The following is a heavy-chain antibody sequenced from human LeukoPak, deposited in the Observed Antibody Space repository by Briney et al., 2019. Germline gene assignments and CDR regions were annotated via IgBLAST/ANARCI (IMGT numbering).Heavy chain of an antibody. CDR1: GFTVSSNY. CDR3: ARDGLDYDSSGYNFDY. V-gene: IGHV3-66*01. D-gene: IGHD3-22*01. CDR2: IYSGGST. J-gene: IGHJ4*02. Sequence: GGSLRLSCAASGFTVSSNYMSWVRQAPGKGLEWVSVIYSGGSTYYADSVKGRFTISRDNSKNTLYLQMNSLRAEDTAVYYCARDGLDYDSSGYNFDYWGQGTLVTVSS.